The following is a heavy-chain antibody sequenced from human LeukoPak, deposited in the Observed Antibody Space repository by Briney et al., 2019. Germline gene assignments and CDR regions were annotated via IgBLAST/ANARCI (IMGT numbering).Heavy chain of an antibody. D-gene: IGHD6-13*01. Sequence: SETLSLTCTVSGGSISSYYWSWIRQPPGKGLEWIGYIYYSGSTNYNPSLKSRVTISVDMSKNQFSLKLSSVTAADTAVYYCARLTIAAAGTSFDYWGQGTLVTVSS. V-gene: IGHV4-59*08. CDR2: IYYSGST. CDR3: ARLTIAAAGTSFDY. J-gene: IGHJ4*02. CDR1: GGSISSYY.